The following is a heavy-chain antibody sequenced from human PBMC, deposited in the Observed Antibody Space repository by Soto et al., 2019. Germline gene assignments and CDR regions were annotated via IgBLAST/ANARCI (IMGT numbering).Heavy chain of an antibody. CDR2: LIPIFGTT. CDR1: GGTFSSYA. J-gene: IGHJ4*02. CDR3: ALQFRFLEWLLSRRLLDY. D-gene: IGHD3-3*01. V-gene: IGHV1-69*13. Sequence: SVKVSCKASGGTFSSYALRWVRQAPGQGLEWMGGLIPIFGTTNYAQKFQGRVTITADESASTAYMELSSLRSEDTAVYYCALQFRFLEWLLSRRLLDYGGQGTLVTVSS.